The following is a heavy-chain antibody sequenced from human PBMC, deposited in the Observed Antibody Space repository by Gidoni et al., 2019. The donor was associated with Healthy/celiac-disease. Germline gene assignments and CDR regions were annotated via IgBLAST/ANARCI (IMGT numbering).Heavy chain of an antibody. CDR3: AREYGDYASYYFDY. Sequence: QVQLQESGPGLVKPSETLSLTCAVSGYSISSGYYWGWIRQPPGKGLEWIGSIYHSGSTYYNPSLKSRVTISVDTSKNQFSLKLSSVTAADTAVYYCAREYGDYASYYFDYWGQGTLVTVSS. V-gene: IGHV4-38-2*02. J-gene: IGHJ4*02. D-gene: IGHD4-17*01. CDR2: IYHSGST. CDR1: GYSISSGYY.